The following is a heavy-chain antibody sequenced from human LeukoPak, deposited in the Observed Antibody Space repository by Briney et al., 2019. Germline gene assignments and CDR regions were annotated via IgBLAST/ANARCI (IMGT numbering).Heavy chain of an antibody. CDR3: ARDIELSS. Sequence: GGSLRLSCAASGFMFRDAAMTWVRQAPGKGLEWVSLIASSGLNTYYADFVRGRFTISRDNSKNTLSLQMNSLRVEDTAIYCCARDIELSSWGLGTLVTVSS. CDR2: IASSGLNT. J-gene: IGHJ3*01. CDR1: GFMFRDAA. V-gene: IGHV3-23*01. D-gene: IGHD5-12*01.